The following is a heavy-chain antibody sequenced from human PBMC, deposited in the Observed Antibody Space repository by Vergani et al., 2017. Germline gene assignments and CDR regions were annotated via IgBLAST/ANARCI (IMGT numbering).Heavy chain of an antibody. CDR1: GGSFSGYY. CDR2: IYHSGST. D-gene: IGHD2-15*01. CDR3: ARFDIVGENWFDP. V-gene: IGHV4-34*01. Sequence: QVQLQQWGAGLLKPSETLSLTCAVYGGSFSGYYWSWIRQPPGKGLEWIGYIYHSGSTYYNPSLKSRVTISVDRSKNQFSLKLSSVTAADTAVYYCARFDIVGENWFDPWGQGTLVTVSS. J-gene: IGHJ5*02.